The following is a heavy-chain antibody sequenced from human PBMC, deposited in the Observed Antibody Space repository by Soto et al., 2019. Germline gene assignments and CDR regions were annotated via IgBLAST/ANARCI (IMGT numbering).Heavy chain of an antibody. CDR2: IWYDGSNK. Sequence: PGGSLRLSCAACGFTFSIYGMHWVRQAPGKGLEWVAVIWYDGSNKYYADSVKGRFTISRDNSKNTLYLQMNSLRAEDTAVYYCARDGTVVVGDYYYGMDVWGQGTTVTVSS. J-gene: IGHJ6*02. CDR3: ARDGTVVVGDYYYGMDV. V-gene: IGHV3-33*01. D-gene: IGHD2-15*01. CDR1: GFTFSIYG.